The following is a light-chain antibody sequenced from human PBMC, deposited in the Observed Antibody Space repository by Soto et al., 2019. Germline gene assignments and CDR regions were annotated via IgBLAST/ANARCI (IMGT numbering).Light chain of an antibody. Sequence: DIQMTQSPSSLSASVGDRVIITCRASQRISTCLNWYQQKPGKAPKLLINVASSLQSGVPSRFSGSGSGTDFTLTISSLQPEDFAAYFCQQTCSSPRTFGQGTKVEI. CDR3: QQTCSSPRT. CDR2: VAS. CDR1: QRISTC. V-gene: IGKV1-39*01. J-gene: IGKJ1*01.